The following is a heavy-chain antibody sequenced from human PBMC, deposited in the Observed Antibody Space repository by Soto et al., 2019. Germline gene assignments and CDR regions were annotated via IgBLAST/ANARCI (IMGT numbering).Heavy chain of an antibody. Sequence: PSETLSLTCTVSGGSISSGGYYWRWIRQHPGKGLEWIGYIYYSGSTYYNPSLKSRVTISVDTSKNQFSLKLGSVTAADTAVYYCARAPLELHWFDPWGQGTVVTVSS. CDR3: ARAPLELHWFDP. V-gene: IGHV4-31*03. D-gene: IGHD3-10*01. CDR2: IYYSGST. CDR1: GGSISSGGYY. J-gene: IGHJ5*02.